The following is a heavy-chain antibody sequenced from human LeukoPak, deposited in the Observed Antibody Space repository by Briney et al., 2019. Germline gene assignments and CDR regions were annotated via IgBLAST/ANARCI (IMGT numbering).Heavy chain of an antibody. CDR2: ISSSSSYI. CDR1: GFTFNSYT. CDR3: AREHSSGRVGFNC. D-gene: IGHD6-19*01. V-gene: IGHV3-21*01. J-gene: IGHJ4*02. Sequence: GGSLRLSCAASGFTFNSYTMNWVRQAPGKGLEGVSSISSSSSYIYYADSVKGRFTISRDNAKNSLYLQMDSLRAEDTAVYYCAREHSSGRVGFNCWGQGTLVTVSS.